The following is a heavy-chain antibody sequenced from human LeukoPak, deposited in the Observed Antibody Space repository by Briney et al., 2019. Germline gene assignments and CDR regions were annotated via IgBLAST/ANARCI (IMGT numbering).Heavy chain of an antibody. CDR1: GGSFSGYY. CDR3: ARHEMLWFGELFNNWFDP. Sequence: SETLSLTCAVYGGSFSGYYWSWIRQPPGKGLEWIGEINHSGSTNYNPSLKSRVTISVDTSKNQFSLKLSSVTAADTAVYYCARHEMLWFGELFNNWFDPWGQGTLVTVSS. J-gene: IGHJ5*02. CDR2: INHSGST. D-gene: IGHD3-10*01. V-gene: IGHV4-34*01.